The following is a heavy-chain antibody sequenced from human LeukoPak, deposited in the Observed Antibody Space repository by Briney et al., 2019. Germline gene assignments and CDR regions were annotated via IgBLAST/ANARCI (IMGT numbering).Heavy chain of an antibody. CDR3: ARVLLATVTTVYYYYGMDV. Sequence: GGSLRLSCAASGFTFSSYWVRWVRQAPGKGVEGVANKKQDGSEKYYVDSVKGLFTISRDNAKNSLYLQMNSLRAEDTAVYYCARVLLATVTTVYYYYGMDVWGQGTTVTVSS. CDR2: KKQDGSEK. D-gene: IGHD4-17*01. V-gene: IGHV3-7*01. CDR1: GFTFSSYW. J-gene: IGHJ6*02.